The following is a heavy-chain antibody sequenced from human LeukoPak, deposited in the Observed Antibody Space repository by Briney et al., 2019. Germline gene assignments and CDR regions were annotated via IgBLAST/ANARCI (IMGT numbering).Heavy chain of an antibody. Sequence: GASVKVSCKASGYTFTSYYMHWVRQAPGQGLEWMGIINPSGGSTSYAQKFQGRVTMTRDTSTSTVYMELSSLRSEDTAVYYCARDTYDYGDYMAMGTRFDYWGQGTLVTVSS. D-gene: IGHD4-17*01. CDR1: GYTFTSYY. J-gene: IGHJ4*02. V-gene: IGHV1-46*01. CDR2: INPSGGST. CDR3: ARDTYDYGDYMAMGTRFDY.